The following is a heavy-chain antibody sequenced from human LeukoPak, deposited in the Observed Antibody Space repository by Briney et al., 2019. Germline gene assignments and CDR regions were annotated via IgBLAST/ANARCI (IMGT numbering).Heavy chain of an antibody. CDR2: ISGSGGST. J-gene: IGHJ4*02. CDR1: AFTFSSYT. CDR3: AKGSTVVTPLDY. V-gene: IGHV3-23*01. D-gene: IGHD4-23*01. Sequence: GGSLRLSCAASAFTFSSYTMNWVRQAPGKGLEWVSAISGSGGSTYYADSVKGRFTISRDNSKNTLYLQMNSLRAEDTAVYYCAKGSTVVTPLDYWGQGTLVTVSS.